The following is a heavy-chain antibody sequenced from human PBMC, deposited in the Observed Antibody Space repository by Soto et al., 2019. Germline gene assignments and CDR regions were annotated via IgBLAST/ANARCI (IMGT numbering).Heavy chain of an antibody. J-gene: IGHJ6*02. V-gene: IGHV3-74*01. CDR2: INSDGSST. CDR1: GFTFSSYW. CDR3: AATPGGTVVQYYYYGMDV. D-gene: IGHD2-21*01. Sequence: EVQLVESGGGLVQPGGSLRLSCAASGFTFSSYWMHWVRQAPGKGLVWVSRINSDGSSTSYADSVKGRFTISRDNAKNDMYLHMNSLRAEDTAVYYCAATPGGTVVQYYYYGMDVWGQGTTVTVSS.